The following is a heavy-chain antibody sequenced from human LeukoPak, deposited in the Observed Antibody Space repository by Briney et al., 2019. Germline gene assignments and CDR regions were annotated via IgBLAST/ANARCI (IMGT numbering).Heavy chain of an antibody. CDR2: IYYSGDT. CDR1: GGSISGSDYF. Sequence: SETLSLTCTVSGGSISGSDYFWGWIRQPPGKGLEYIGSIYYSGDTYYNPSLKSRVTISVDTSTFSLKVRSVTATDTAVYYCARGPDYGGNPPYWGQGTLVTVSS. V-gene: IGHV4-39*02. D-gene: IGHD4-23*01. CDR3: ARGPDYGGNPPY. J-gene: IGHJ4*02.